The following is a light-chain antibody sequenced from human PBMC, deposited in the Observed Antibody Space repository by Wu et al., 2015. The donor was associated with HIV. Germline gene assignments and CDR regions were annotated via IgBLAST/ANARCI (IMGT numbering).Light chain of an antibody. CDR1: QSVSSNY. V-gene: IGKV3D-20*02. CDR2: GAS. J-gene: IGKJ1*01. CDR3: HQRTNWPRT. Sequence: EIVLTQSPGTLSLSPGERATLSCRASQSVSSNYLAWYQQKPGQTPRLLIYGASSRATGIPDRFSGSGFGTDFTLTISRLEPEDFAVYYCHQRTNWPRTFGQGTKVEI.